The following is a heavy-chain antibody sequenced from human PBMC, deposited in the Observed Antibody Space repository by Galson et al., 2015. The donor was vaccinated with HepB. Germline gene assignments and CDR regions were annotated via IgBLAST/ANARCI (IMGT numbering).Heavy chain of an antibody. Sequence: SLRLSCAASGFTFSSYAMHWVRQAPGKGLEWVAVISYDGSNKYYADSVKGRFTISRDNSKNTLYLQMNSLRAEDTAVYYCARDGSGGSCLDYWGQGTLVTVSS. V-gene: IGHV3-30-3*01. CDR3: ARDGSGGSCLDY. D-gene: IGHD2-15*01. CDR1: GFTFSSYA. CDR2: ISYDGSNK. J-gene: IGHJ4*02.